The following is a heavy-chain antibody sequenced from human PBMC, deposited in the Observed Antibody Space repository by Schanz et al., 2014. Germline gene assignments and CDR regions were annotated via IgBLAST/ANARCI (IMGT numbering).Heavy chain of an antibody. CDR3: AKDLAAVGVFDY. J-gene: IGHJ4*02. Sequence: EVQLLESGGGLVQPGGSLRLSCAASGFSFRKSAMSWVRQAPGKGLEWVSALTGSGTTTYYADSVKGRFTISRDNSKNTLDLQMNSLRAEDTAIYYCAKDLAAVGVFDYWGQGSLATVSS. CDR2: LTGSGTTT. CDR1: GFSFRKSA. D-gene: IGHD6-13*01. V-gene: IGHV3-23*01.